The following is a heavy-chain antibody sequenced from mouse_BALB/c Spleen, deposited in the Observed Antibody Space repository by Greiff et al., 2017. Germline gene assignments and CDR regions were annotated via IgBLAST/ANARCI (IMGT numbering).Heavy chain of an antibody. CDR1: GFTFSSYA. V-gene: IGHV5-6-5*01. D-gene: IGHD2-14*01. J-gene: IGHJ2*01. CDR2: ISSGGST. Sequence: EVKLVESGGGLVQPGGSRKLSCAASGFTFSSYAMSWVRQTPEKRLEWVASISSGGSTYYPDSVKGRFTISRDNARNILYLQMSSLRSEDTAMYYCARGGNTTGYWGQGTTLTVSS. CDR3: ARGGNTTGY.